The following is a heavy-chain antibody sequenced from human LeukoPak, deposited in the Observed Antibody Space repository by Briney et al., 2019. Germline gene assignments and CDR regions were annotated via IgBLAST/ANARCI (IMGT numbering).Heavy chain of an antibody. CDR2: ISYDGSNK. CDR1: GFTFSSYA. CDR3: ARDLASGIAAAGTEHWFDP. V-gene: IGHV3-30*04. D-gene: IGHD6-13*01. Sequence: TGRSLRLTCAASGFTFSSYAMHWVRQAPGKGLEWVAVISYDGSNKYYADSVKGRFTISRDNAKNSLYLQMNSLRAEDTAVYYCARDLASGIAAAGTEHWFDPWGQGTLVTVSS. J-gene: IGHJ5*02.